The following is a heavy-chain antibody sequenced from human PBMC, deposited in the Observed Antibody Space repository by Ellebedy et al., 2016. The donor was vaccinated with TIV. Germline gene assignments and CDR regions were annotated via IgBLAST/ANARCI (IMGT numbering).Heavy chain of an antibody. CDR3: ARARCSGGSCYHYFDY. J-gene: IGHJ4*02. V-gene: IGHV1-69*13. CDR2: IIPIFGTA. D-gene: IGHD2-15*01. CDR1: GGTFSSYA. Sequence: AASVKVSCKASGGTFSSYAISWVRQAPGQGLEWMGGIIPIFGTANYAQKFQGRVTITADESTSTAYMELSSLRSEDTAVYYCARARCSGGSCYHYFDYWGQGTLVTVSS.